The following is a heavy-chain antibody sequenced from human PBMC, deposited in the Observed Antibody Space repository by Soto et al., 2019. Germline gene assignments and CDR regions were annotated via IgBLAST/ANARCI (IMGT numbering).Heavy chain of an antibody. D-gene: IGHD4-17*01. Sequence: GGSLRLSCEASGFTFNTYSMHWVRQPPGKGLEWLAAIWYDGTQKYYADSVKGRFIISRDNSKKTLYLEMDSLRAEDTAVYYCARAGGTTVTGLWHFDSWGQGTLVTVSS. J-gene: IGHJ4*02. CDR3: ARAGGTTVTGLWHFDS. V-gene: IGHV3-33*01. CDR2: IWYDGTQK. CDR1: GFTFNTYS.